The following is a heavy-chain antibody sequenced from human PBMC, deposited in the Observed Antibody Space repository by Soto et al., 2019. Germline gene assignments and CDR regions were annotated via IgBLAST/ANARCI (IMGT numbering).Heavy chain of an antibody. D-gene: IGHD3-16*02. CDR3: ARGDKTTYYDFVWGSYPSYFDN. J-gene: IGHJ4*02. Sequence: PSETLSLTCAVSGGSISGGGHSWSWIRQPPGKGLEWIGYIYHSGSTYYNPSLKSRVTISVDRSKNQFSLQLSSVTAADTAVYYCARGDKTTYYDFVWGSYPSYFDNGGQGTLVTVSS. V-gene: IGHV4-30-2*01. CDR1: GGSISGGGHS. CDR2: IYHSGST.